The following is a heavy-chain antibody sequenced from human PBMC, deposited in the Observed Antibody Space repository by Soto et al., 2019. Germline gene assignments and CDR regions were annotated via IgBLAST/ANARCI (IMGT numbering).Heavy chain of an antibody. V-gene: IGHV3-33*01. CDR2: IWYDGSNK. D-gene: IGHD3-9*01. J-gene: IGHJ4*02. CDR1: GFTFSSYG. CDR3: ARSVGYYDILTGLDY. Sequence: PGGSLRLSCAASGFTFSSYGMHWVRQAPGKGLEWVAVIWYDGSNKYYADSVKGRFTISRDNSKNTLYLQMNSLRAEDTAVYYCARSVGYYDILTGLDYWGQGTLVTVSS.